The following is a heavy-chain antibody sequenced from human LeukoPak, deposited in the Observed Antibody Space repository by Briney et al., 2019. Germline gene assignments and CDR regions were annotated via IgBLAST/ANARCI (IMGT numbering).Heavy chain of an antibody. J-gene: IGHJ4*02. Sequence: GGSLRLSCAASGFTFSSYAMSWVRQAPGKGLEWVSAISGSGGSTFYADSVKGRFTISRDNSKNTLYLQMNSLRAEDTAVYYCAKSETDILTGYYGLSVGYFDYWGQGTLVTVSS. CDR2: ISGSGGST. D-gene: IGHD3-9*01. CDR1: GFTFSSYA. CDR3: AKSETDILTGYYGLSVGYFDY. V-gene: IGHV3-23*01.